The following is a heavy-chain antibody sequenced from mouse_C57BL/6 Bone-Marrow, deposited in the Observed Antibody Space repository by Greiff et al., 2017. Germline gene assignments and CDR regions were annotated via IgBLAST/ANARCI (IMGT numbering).Heavy chain of an antibody. CDR2: ISDGGSYT. Sequence: EVQLQESGGGLVKPGGSLKLSCAASGFTFSSYAMSWVRQTPEKRLAWVATISDGGSYTYYPDNVKGRFTISRDNAKNNLYLQMSHLKSEDTAMYYCARDSYYYGSSYWFAYWGQGTLVTVSA. D-gene: IGHD1-1*01. J-gene: IGHJ3*01. CDR3: ARDSYYYGSSYWFAY. V-gene: IGHV5-4*01. CDR1: GFTFSSYA.